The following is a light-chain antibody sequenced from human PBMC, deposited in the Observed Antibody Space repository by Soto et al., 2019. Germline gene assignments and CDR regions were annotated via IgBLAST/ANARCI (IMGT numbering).Light chain of an antibody. J-gene: IGKJ1*01. V-gene: IGKV1-39*01. CDR2: GAS. Sequence: DIEMTQSPSSLSASVGDRVTITCRASQSISTYLNWYQKKPGKAPKSLIYGASTLQSGVPSRFSGSGSGTDFTLTISSLQPEDFATYYCQQSYSSPPTFGQGTKVDIK. CDR1: QSISTY. CDR3: QQSYSSPPT.